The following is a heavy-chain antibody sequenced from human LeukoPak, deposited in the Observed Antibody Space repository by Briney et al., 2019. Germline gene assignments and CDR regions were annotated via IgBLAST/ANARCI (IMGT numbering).Heavy chain of an antibody. CDR1: GFTFSDYY. J-gene: IGHJ4*02. D-gene: IGHD6-13*01. V-gene: IGHV3-11*04. CDR2: ISSSGSTI. CDR3: ARSQSSSLIDY. Sequence: GGSLRLSCAASGFTFSDYYMSWIRQAPGKGLEWVSYISSSGSTIYYADSVKGRFTLSRDNSKNTLYLQMNSLTVEDTAVYYCARSQSSSLIDYWGQGTLVTVSS.